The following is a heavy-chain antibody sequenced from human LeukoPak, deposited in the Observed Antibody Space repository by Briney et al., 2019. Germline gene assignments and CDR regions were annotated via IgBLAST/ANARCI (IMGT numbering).Heavy chain of an antibody. J-gene: IGHJ4*02. Sequence: PGGSLRLSCAASGFTFSDYSMSWIRQAPGKGLEWVSYISGSSSYTNYADSVKGRFTLSRDDAKNSLYLQMNSLRAEDTAVYYCARRRYHSSSSHIDYRGQGSLVTVSS. D-gene: IGHD6-13*01. CDR3: ARRRYHSSSSHIDY. CDR1: GFTFSDYS. CDR2: ISGSSSYT. V-gene: IGHV3-11*03.